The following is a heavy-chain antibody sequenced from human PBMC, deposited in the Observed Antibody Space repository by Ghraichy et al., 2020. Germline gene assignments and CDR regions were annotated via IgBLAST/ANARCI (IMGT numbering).Heavy chain of an antibody. D-gene: IGHD2-2*01. CDR3: ASYHNYYYYGMDV. J-gene: IGHJ6*02. CDR1: GGSFSGYY. Sequence: SQTLSLTCAVYGGSFSGYYWSWIRQPPGKGLEWIGEINHSGSTNYNPSLKSRVTISVDTSKNQFSLKLSSVTAADTAVYYCASYHNYYYYGMDVWGQGTTVTVSS. V-gene: IGHV4-34*01. CDR2: INHSGST.